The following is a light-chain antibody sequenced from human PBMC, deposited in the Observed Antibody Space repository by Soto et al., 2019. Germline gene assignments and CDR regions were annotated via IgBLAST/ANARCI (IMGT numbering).Light chain of an antibody. CDR1: NSDIGGYNY. V-gene: IGLV2-11*01. J-gene: IGLJ3*02. CDR2: DVS. Sequence: QSALTQPRSVSGSPGQSVTISCTGTNSDIGGYNYDSWYQQHPGKAPKVMIYDVSRRPSGVPDRFSGSKSGNTASLTISGLQAEDEADYFCCSYAGTSTFWVFGGGTKLTVL. CDR3: CSYAGTSTFWV.